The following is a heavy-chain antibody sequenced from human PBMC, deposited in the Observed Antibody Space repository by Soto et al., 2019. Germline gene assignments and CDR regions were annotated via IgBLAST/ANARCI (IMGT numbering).Heavy chain of an antibody. Sequence: GGSLRLSTTTSGFTFNTYNMNWVRQAPGMGLEWVSSISDVSDYKFYADSVEGRFSISRDNPSKSLFLQMNGLRAEDTAIYYCARDVDDGFDIWGQGTMVTVSS. CDR3: ARDVDDGFDI. CDR1: GFTFNTYN. CDR2: ISDVSDYK. J-gene: IGHJ3*02. V-gene: IGHV3-21*01.